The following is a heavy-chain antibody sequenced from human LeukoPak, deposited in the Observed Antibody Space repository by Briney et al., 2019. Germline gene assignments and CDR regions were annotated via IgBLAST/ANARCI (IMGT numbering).Heavy chain of an antibody. V-gene: IGHV3-7*01. CDR2: IKEDGSEK. Sequence: GGSLRLSCVASGLTFSNYWMSWVRQAPGKGLECVANIKEDGSEKYYVDSVKGRFTISRDNAKNSLYLQMNSLRAEDTAVYYCARQGDDYWGHGTLVTVSS. CDR1: GLTFSNYW. CDR3: ARQGDDY. J-gene: IGHJ4*01. D-gene: IGHD3-16*01.